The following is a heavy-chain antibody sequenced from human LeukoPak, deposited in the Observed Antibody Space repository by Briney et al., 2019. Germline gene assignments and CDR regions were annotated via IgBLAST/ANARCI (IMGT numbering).Heavy chain of an antibody. CDR2: IYYSGST. J-gene: IGHJ6*03. CDR1: GGSISSSSSY. Sequence: TSETLSLTCSVSGGSISSSSSYWGWIRQPPGKGLGWIGSIYYSGSTYYNPSLKSRVTISVDTSKNQFSLKLSSVTAADTAVYYCARVCPYYYGSGSYYTRSRNYYYYYMDVWGKGTTVTVSS. CDR3: ARVCPYYYGSGSYYTRSRNYYYYYMDV. D-gene: IGHD3-10*01. V-gene: IGHV4-39*07.